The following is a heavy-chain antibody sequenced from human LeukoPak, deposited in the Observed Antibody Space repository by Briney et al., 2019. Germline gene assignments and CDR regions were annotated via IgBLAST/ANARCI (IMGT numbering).Heavy chain of an antibody. J-gene: IGHJ4*02. D-gene: IGHD6-19*01. CDR3: ARDYSSGPSNFDY. V-gene: IGHV3-21*01. CDR1: GFTFSSDS. Sequence: GGSLRLSCAASGFTFSSDSMNWVRQAPGKGLEWVSSISSSSSYIYYADSVKGRFTISRDNAKNSLYLQMNSLRAEDTAVYYCARDYSSGPSNFDYWGQGTLVTVSS. CDR2: ISSSSSYI.